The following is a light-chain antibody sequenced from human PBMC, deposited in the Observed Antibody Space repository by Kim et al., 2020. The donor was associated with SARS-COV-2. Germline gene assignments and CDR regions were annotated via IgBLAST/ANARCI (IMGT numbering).Light chain of an antibody. J-gene: IGKJ4*01. CDR1: QSVSRNY. CDR3: QQYGNSVT. V-gene: IGKV3-20*01. CDR2: AAS. Sequence: DIVLTQSPGTRSLSPGERATLSCRASQSVSRNYLAWYQQRPGQTPRLLMYAASSRATGFPDRFSGSGSGTDFTLTISRLEPEDFAVYYCQQYGNSVTFGGGTKVDIK.